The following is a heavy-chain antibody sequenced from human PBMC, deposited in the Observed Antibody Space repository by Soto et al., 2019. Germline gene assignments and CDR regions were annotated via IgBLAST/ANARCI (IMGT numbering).Heavy chain of an antibody. V-gene: IGHV3-23*01. Sequence: GGSLRLSCAASGFAFRTYAMAWVRQAPGKGLEWVSGIWGSGDRTFNADSVKGRFTISRDNSRNTLYLQMYSLTAEDTALYYCAKSGPYCGGDCSRYFYGMDVWGQGTTVTVSS. CDR3: AKSGPYCGGDCSRYFYGMDV. J-gene: IGHJ6*02. CDR1: GFAFRTYA. CDR2: IWGSGDRT. D-gene: IGHD2-21*02.